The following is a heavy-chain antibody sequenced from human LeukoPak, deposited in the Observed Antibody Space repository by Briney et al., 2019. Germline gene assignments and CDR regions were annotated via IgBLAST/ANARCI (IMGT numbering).Heavy chain of an antibody. Sequence: GGSLRLSCAASGFIFNTYVMHWVRQAPGKGLEWVAFIRYDGSNKYYADSVKGRFTISRDNSKNTLYLQMNSLRAEDTAVYYCAKGNYYGSGSYNYFDYWGQGTLVTVSS. J-gene: IGHJ4*02. CDR3: AKGNYYGSGSYNYFDY. CDR2: IRYDGSNK. D-gene: IGHD3-10*01. CDR1: GFIFNTYV. V-gene: IGHV3-30*02.